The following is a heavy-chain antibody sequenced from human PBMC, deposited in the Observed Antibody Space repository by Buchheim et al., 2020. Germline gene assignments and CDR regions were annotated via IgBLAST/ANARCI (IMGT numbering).Heavy chain of an antibody. Sequence: QVQLQESGPGLVKPSETLSLTCTVSGGSISSYYWSWIRQPPGKGLEWIGYIYYSGSTNYNPSLKSRVTISVDTSKNQFSLKLSSVTAADTAVYYCARVYCSSTSCYAARYYYYGMDVWGQGTT. CDR3: ARVYCSSTSCYAARYYYYGMDV. CDR2: IYYSGST. D-gene: IGHD2-2*01. V-gene: IGHV4-59*01. CDR1: GGSISSYY. J-gene: IGHJ6*02.